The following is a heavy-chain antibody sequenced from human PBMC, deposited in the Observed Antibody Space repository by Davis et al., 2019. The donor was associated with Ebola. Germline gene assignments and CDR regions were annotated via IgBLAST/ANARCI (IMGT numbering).Heavy chain of an antibody. CDR3: ARDGVVVPAAMAYYYYMDV. CDR1: GYTFSSFG. J-gene: IGHJ6*03. D-gene: IGHD2-2*01. CDR2: ISGYNGNT. V-gene: IGHV1-18*01. Sequence: ASVKVSCKASGYTFSSFGISWVRQAPGQGLEWMGWISGYNGNTNYAQKLQGRVTMTTDTSTSTAYMELRSLRSEDTAVYYCARDGVVVPAAMAYYYYMDVWGKGTTVTVSS.